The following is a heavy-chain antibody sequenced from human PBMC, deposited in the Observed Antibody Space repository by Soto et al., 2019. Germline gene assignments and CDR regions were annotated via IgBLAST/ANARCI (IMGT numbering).Heavy chain of an antibody. V-gene: IGHV1-69*06. Sequence: SVKVSCKASGGTFSSYAISWVRQAPGQGLEWMGGIIPIFGTANYAQKFQGRVTITADKSTSTAYMELSSLRSEDTAVYYCARGRGYCSGGSCYPFDPWGQGTLVTVSS. CDR1: GGTFSSYA. J-gene: IGHJ5*02. CDR3: ARGRGYCSGGSCYPFDP. D-gene: IGHD2-15*01. CDR2: IIPIFGTA.